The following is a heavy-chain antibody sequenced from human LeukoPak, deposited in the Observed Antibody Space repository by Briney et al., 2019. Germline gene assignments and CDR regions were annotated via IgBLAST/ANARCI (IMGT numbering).Heavy chain of an antibody. V-gene: IGHV3-21*01. CDR2: ISSSSSYI. D-gene: IGHD2-2*01. CDR1: GFTFSSYS. CDR3: ASPESTNPGSGMDV. Sequence: PGGSLRLSCAASGFTFSSYSMNWVRQAPGKGLEWVSPISSSSSYIYYADSVKGRFTISRDNAKNSLYLQMNSLRAEDTAVYYCASPESTNPGSGMDVWGQGTTVTVSS. J-gene: IGHJ6*02.